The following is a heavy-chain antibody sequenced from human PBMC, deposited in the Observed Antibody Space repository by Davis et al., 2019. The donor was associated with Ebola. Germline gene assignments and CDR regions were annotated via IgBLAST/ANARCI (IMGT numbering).Heavy chain of an antibody. CDR1: GASFSGYY. D-gene: IGHD3-10*02. CDR3: ARARYYYGRGRLDP. V-gene: IGHV4-34*01. J-gene: IGHJ5*02. CDR2: INHSGST. Sequence: MPSDTLSPTFAVHGASFSGYYWSGNRQPPGKGLEWIGEINHSGSTNYNPSLKSRVTISVDTSKNQFSLKLSSVTAADTAVYYCARARYYYGRGRLDPWGQGTLVTVSS.